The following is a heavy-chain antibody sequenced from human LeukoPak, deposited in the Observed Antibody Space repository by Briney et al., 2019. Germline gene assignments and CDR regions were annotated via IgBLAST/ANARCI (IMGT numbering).Heavy chain of an antibody. D-gene: IGHD4-23*01. J-gene: IGHJ4*02. CDR2: ISGSGGST. CDR3: APTTVVNGYYFDY. CDR1: GFTFSSYA. Sequence: PGGSLRLSCAASGFTFSSYAMSWVRQAPGKGLEWVSAISGSGGSTYYADSVKGRFTISRDNSKNTLYLQMNSLRAEDTAVYYCAPTTVVNGYYFDYWGQGTLVTVSS. V-gene: IGHV3-23*01.